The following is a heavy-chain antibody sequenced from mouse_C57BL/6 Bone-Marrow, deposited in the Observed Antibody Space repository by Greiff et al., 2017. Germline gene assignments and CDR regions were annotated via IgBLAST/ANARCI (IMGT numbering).Heavy chain of an antibody. J-gene: IGHJ3*01. CDR1: GFTFSDYY. CDR2: ISNGGGST. Sequence: EVKLVESGGGLVQPGGSLKLSCAASGFTFSDYYMYWVRQTPEKRLEWVAYISNGGGSTYYTDTVKGRFTITRDNAKNTLYLQMSRLKSEDTALYYCARNDWDGFAYWGQGTLVTVSA. V-gene: IGHV5-12*01. CDR3: ARNDWDGFAY. D-gene: IGHD4-1*01.